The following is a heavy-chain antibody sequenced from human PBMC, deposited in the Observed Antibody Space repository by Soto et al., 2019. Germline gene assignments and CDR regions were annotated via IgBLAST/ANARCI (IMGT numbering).Heavy chain of an antibody. CDR3: ARWFDP. Sequence: SETLSLTCAVSGGSISSGGYSWSWIRQPPGKGLEWIGYISHSGSTYYNPSLKSRVTISLDRSKNQFSLKLSSVTAADTAVYYCARWFDPWGQGTLVTVSS. CDR1: GGSISSGGYS. V-gene: IGHV4-30-2*01. CDR2: ISHSGST. J-gene: IGHJ5*02.